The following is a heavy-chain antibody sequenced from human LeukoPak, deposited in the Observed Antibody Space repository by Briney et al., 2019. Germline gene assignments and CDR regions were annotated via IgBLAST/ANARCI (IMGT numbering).Heavy chain of an antibody. V-gene: IGHV3-23*01. J-gene: IGHJ4*02. CDR2: FTRNDETT. D-gene: IGHD3-22*01. Sequence: GGSLRLSCAASGFTFSNSAMSWARQAPGKGLEWVSGFTRNDETTSYADSVKGRFTISRDNSRDTLYLQMNSLTAEDTAVYYCAKVKVVGYSTFDYWGQGTLVTVSP. CDR1: GFTFSNSA. CDR3: AKVKVVGYSTFDY.